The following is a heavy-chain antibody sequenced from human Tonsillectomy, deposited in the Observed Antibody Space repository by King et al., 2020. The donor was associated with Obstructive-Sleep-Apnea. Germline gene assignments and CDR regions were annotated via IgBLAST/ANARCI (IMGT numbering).Heavy chain of an antibody. CDR3: ARDYPSHYDILTGHYNY. CDR2: IWYDGSNK. CDR1: GFTFSSYG. J-gene: IGHJ4*02. D-gene: IGHD3-9*01. Sequence: QLVQSGGGVVQPGRSLRLSCAASGFTFSSYGMHWVRQAPGKGLEWVAGIWYDGSNKYDADSVKGRFTISRDNSKNTLYLQMNSLRAEDTAVYYCARDYPSHYDILTGHYNYWGQGTLVTVSS. V-gene: IGHV3-33*01.